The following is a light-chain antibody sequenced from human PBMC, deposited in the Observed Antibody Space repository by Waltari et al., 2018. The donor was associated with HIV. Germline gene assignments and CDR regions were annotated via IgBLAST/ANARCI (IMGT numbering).Light chain of an antibody. CDR3: QQYYSYPVT. V-gene: IGKV1-8*01. Sequence: AIRMTQSPSSFSASTGDRVTITCRASQGINSDLAWYQQKPGKAPELLIYAASTLQGGVPPRFSGSGSGTDFTLTISCLQSEDFATYYCQQYYSYPVTFGQGTKVEIK. J-gene: IGKJ1*01. CDR2: AAS. CDR1: QGINSD.